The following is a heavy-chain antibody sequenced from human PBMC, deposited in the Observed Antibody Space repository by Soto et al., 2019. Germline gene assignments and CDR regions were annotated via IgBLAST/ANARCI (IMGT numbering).Heavy chain of an antibody. CDR2: ISSSGSTI. CDR1: RFTFSDYY. V-gene: IGHV3-11*01. J-gene: IGHJ4*02. Sequence: QVQLVESGGGLVKPGGSLRLSCAASRFTFSDYYMSWIRQAPGKGLEWLSYISSSGSTIYYVDAVKCRFTISRDNAKNSVYRQMNDLRADDTALYYGARVAAPVDYWGQGTLVTVSS. CDR3: ARVAAPVDY. D-gene: IGHD6-13*01.